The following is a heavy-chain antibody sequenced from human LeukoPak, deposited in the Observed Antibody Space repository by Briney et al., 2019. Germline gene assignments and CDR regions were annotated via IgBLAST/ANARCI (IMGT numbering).Heavy chain of an antibody. CDR3: ARGLNNRKSGRRFDVFEI. D-gene: IGHD1-14*01. Sequence: SQTLSLTCTVSGDSISSGDYYWSWIRQPAGKGLEWIGRISSSGSTNYNPSLKSRVTISVETSKNQFSLKLKSVTAADTAVYYCARGLNNRKSGRRFDVFEIWGQGTMVTVSS. V-gene: IGHV4-61*02. J-gene: IGHJ3*02. CDR2: ISSSGST. CDR1: GDSISSGDYY.